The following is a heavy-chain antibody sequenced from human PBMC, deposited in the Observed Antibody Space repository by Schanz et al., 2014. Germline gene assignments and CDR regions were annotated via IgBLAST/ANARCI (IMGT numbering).Heavy chain of an antibody. CDR3: ARGARQYSGSYSPFDY. CDR1: GFTFDEYG. CDR2: ISWNGGFI. V-gene: IGHV3-9*01. Sequence: EVQLVESGGDLVQPGRSLRLSCAASGFTFDEYGMHWVRQAPGKGLEWVSGISWNGGFIAYGDAVKGRFTISRDNAKNSLFLQMSSLRAEDSAVYYCARGARQYSGSYSPFDYWGQGTLVTVSS. J-gene: IGHJ4*02. D-gene: IGHD1-26*01.